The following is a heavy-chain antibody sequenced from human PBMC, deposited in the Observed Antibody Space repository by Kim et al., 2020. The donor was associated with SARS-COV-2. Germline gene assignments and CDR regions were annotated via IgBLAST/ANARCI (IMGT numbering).Heavy chain of an antibody. CDR1: GFTVSSNY. J-gene: IGHJ4*02. V-gene: IGHV3-53*01. D-gene: IGHD3-22*01. CDR2: IYSGGST. Sequence: GGSLRLSCAASGFTVSSNYMSWVRQAPGKGLEWVSVIYSGGSTYYADSVKGRFTISRDNSKNTLYLQMNSLRAEDTAVYYCAREAYDSSGYPQGYFDYWGQGPLVTVSS. CDR3: AREAYDSSGYPQGYFDY.